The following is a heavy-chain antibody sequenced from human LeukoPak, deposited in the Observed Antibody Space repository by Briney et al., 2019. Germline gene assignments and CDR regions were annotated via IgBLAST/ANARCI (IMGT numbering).Heavy chain of an antibody. CDR1: GFTFSSYA. D-gene: IGHD2-2*01. Sequence: GGSLRLSCAASGFTFSSYAMSWVRQAPGMGLEWVSAISGSGGSTYYADSVKGRFTISRDNSKNTLYLQMNSLRAEDTAVYYCAKQIGYCSSTSCYDLLSFDYWGQGTLVTVSS. J-gene: IGHJ4*02. CDR3: AKQIGYCSSTSCYDLLSFDY. CDR2: ISGSGGST. V-gene: IGHV3-23*01.